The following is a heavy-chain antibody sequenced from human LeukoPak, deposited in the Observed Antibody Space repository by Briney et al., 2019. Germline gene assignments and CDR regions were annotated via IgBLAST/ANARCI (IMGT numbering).Heavy chain of an antibody. CDR3: AKDRSGIAAAGTFYYYYGMDV. V-gene: IGHV3-23*01. D-gene: IGHD6-13*01. J-gene: IGHJ6*02. CDR2: ISGSGGST. CDR1: GFTFSSYA. Sequence: PGGSLRLSCAASGFTFSSYAMSWVRQAPGKGLEWVSAISGSGGSTYYADSVKGRFTISRDNSKNTLYLQMNSLRAEDTAVYYCAKDRSGIAAAGTFYYYYGMDVWGQGTTVTVSS.